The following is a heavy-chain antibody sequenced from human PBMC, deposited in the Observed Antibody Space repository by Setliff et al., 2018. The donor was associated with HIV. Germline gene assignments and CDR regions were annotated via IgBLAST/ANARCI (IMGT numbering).Heavy chain of an antibody. V-gene: IGHV3-23*01. CDR1: GFTFSSYA. CDR2: ISGTGGST. D-gene: IGHD5-12*01. Sequence: GGSLRLSCSASGFTFSSYAMSWVRQAPGKGLEWVSVISGTGGSTYYADSVKGRFTISRDNSKNTLSLQMNSLKAEDTAVYYCARIPWVATLWGGAFDLWGHGTMVTVSS. CDR3: ARIPWVATLWGGAFDL. J-gene: IGHJ3*01.